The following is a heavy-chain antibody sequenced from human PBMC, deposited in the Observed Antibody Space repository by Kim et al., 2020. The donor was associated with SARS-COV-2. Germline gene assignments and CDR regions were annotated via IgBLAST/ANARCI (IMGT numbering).Heavy chain of an antibody. CDR1: GYTFTSYA. Sequence: ASVKVSCKASGYTFTSYAMNWVRQAPGQGLEWMGWINTNTGNPTYAQGFTGRFVFSLDTSVSTAYLQISSLKAEDTAVYYCARPVDIVDPYGMDVWGQGTTVTVSS. J-gene: IGHJ6*02. V-gene: IGHV7-4-1*02. CDR2: INTNTGNP. CDR3: ARPVDIVDPYGMDV. D-gene: IGHD5-12*01.